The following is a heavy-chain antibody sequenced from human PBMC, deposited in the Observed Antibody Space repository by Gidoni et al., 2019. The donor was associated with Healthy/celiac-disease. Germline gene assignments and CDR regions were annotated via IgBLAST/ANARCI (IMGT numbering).Heavy chain of an antibody. J-gene: IGHJ4*02. CDR1: GGSFSGYY. CDR3: ARKSYDFWSGYGGRYFDY. Sequence: QVQLQQWGAGLLKPSETLSLTCAVYGGSFSGYYWSWIRQPPGKGLEWIGEINHSGSTNYNPSLKSRVTISVDTSKNQFSLKLSSVTAADTAVYYCARKSYDFWSGYGGRYFDYWGQGTLVTVSS. CDR2: INHSGST. D-gene: IGHD3-3*01. V-gene: IGHV4-34*01.